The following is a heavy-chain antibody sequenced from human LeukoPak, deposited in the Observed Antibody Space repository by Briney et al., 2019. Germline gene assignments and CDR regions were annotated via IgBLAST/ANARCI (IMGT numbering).Heavy chain of an antibody. Sequence: SETLSLTCAVYGGSFSGYYWSWLRQPPGKGLEWIGEINHSGSTNYNPSLKSRVTISVDTSKNQFSLKLSSVTAADTAVYYCARDRSGYVVSWFDPWGQGTLVTVSS. CDR2: INHSGST. CDR1: GGSFSGYY. D-gene: IGHD5-12*01. J-gene: IGHJ5*02. V-gene: IGHV4-34*01. CDR3: ARDRSGYVVSWFDP.